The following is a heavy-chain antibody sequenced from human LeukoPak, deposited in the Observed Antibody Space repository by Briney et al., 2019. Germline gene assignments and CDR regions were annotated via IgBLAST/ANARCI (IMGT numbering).Heavy chain of an antibody. D-gene: IGHD6-13*01. CDR1: GGSISSYY. V-gene: IGHV4-4*07. CDR3: ATVRSAAATNAFDY. Sequence: SETLSLTCTDSGGSISSYYWCWIRQPAGKGLEWIGRIYTSGSTNYNPSLKSRVTMSVDTSKNQYSLKLSSVTAADTAVYYSATVRSAAATNAFDYCGQGALDPVSS. J-gene: IGHJ4*02. CDR2: IYTSGST.